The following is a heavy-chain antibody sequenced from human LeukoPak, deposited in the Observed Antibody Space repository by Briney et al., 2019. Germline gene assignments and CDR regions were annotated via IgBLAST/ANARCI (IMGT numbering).Heavy chain of an antibody. Sequence: SETLSLTCAVSGVSFNDYYWSWVRQTPGRGLEWIGEINHSGYTNDGPSLKSRVTLSIDTSRKQFSLNLRSVAVADTGIYYCTRMTTGHDYWGQGTLVTVSS. V-gene: IGHV4-34*01. CDR1: GVSFNDYY. CDR2: INHSGYT. D-gene: IGHD4-17*01. J-gene: IGHJ4*02. CDR3: TRMTTGHDY.